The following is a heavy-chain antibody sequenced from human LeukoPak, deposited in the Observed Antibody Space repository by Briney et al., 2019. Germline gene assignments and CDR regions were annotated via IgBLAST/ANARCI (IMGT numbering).Heavy chain of an antibody. J-gene: IGHJ6*03. CDR3: AKTERKYDPIPDYYMDV. Sequence: SVKVSCKASGGTFSSYAISWVRQAPGQGLEWMGGIIPIFGTANYAQKFQGRVTITTDESTSTAYMELSSLRSEDTAVYYCAKTERKYDPIPDYYMDVWGKGTTVTVSS. CDR2: IIPIFGTA. V-gene: IGHV1-69*05. CDR1: GGTFSSYA. D-gene: IGHD2-21*01.